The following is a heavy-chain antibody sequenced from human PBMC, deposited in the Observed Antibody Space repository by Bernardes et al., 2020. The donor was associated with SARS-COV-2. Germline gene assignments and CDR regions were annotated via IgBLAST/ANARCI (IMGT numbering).Heavy chain of an antibody. V-gene: IGHV6-1*01. CDR2: TYYRSKWYT. Sequence: SQTLSLTCAISGDSVSSSSSSWHWIRQSPSRGLEWLGGTYYRSKWYTDYAVSVKSRMTINPDTSRNQVSLHLNSVTPEDTAVYYCAREGGTSGRGMDVWGQGTTVTVSS. CDR3: AREGGTSGRGMDV. J-gene: IGHJ6*02. D-gene: IGHD3-10*01. CDR1: GDSVSSSSSS.